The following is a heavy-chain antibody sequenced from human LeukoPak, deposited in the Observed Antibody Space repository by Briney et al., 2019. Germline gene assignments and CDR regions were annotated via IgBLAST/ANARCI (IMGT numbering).Heavy chain of an antibody. CDR2: ISGSGGST. V-gene: IGHV3-23*01. D-gene: IGHD3-22*01. CDR1: GFAFSSYA. J-gene: IGHJ4*02. CDR3: AKVENYYDSSGYTDY. Sequence: GGSLRLSCAASGFAFSSYAMSWVRQAPGKGLEWVSAISGSGGSTYYADSVKGRFTISRDNSKNTLYLQMNSLRAEDTAVYYCAKVENYYDSSGYTDYWGQGTLVTVSS.